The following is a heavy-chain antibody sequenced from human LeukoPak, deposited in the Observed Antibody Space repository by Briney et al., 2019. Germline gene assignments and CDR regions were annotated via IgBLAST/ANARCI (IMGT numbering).Heavy chain of an antibody. CDR3: ARLRGYSYGYIRAYYGMDV. CDR1: GGSIRSSYYY. CDR2: IYDSGST. J-gene: IGHJ6*02. D-gene: IGHD5-18*01. Sequence: KPSETLSLTCTVSGGSIRSSYYYWGWIRQPPGKGLEWIGSIYDSGSTNYNPSLKSRVTISVDTSKNQFSLKLSSVTAADTAVYYCARLRGYSYGYIRAYYGMDVWGQGTTVTVSS. V-gene: IGHV4-39*07.